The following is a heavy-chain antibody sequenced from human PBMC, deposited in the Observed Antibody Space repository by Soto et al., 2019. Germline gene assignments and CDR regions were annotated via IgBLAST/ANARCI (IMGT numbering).Heavy chain of an antibody. D-gene: IGHD3-22*01. V-gene: IGHV3-30-3*01. CDR2: ISYDGSNK. Sequence: QVQLVESGGGVVQPGRSLRLSCAASGFTFSSYAMHWVRQAPGKGLEWVAVISYDGSNKYYADSVKGRFTISRDNSKNTLYLQMNSLRAEDTAVYYCARRYYYDSSGYYYYFDYWGQGTLVTVSS. J-gene: IGHJ4*02. CDR3: ARRYYYDSSGYYYYFDY. CDR1: GFTFSSYA.